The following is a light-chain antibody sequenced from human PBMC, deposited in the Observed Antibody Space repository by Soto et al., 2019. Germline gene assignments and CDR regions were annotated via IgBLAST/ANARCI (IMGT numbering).Light chain of an antibody. V-gene: IGKV1-27*01. Sequence: DIQMTQSPSSLSASVGDRVTITCRASQGISNYLAWYQQKPGKVPKLLIYAASTLHSGVPSRFSGSGSGTNFTPTNSSLQHEDVATYYCQKYNSAPRITFGPGTKVDIK. J-gene: IGKJ3*01. CDR2: AAS. CDR1: QGISNY. CDR3: QKYNSAPRIT.